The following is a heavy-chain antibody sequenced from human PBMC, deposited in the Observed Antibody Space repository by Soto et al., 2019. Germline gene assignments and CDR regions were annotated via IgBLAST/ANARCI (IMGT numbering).Heavy chain of an antibody. Sequence: TSETLSLPCTVSGGSISRYYWGWIRQAPGKGLEWIGYFYYSGGTNYNPSLKSRVTISVDTSKNQFSLKLSSVTAADTAVYFCVSQRTTVPTQAYFDYWGPGALVTVSS. V-gene: IGHV4-59*01. D-gene: IGHD4-17*01. CDR3: VSQRTTVPTQAYFDY. CDR2: FYYSGGT. J-gene: IGHJ4*02. CDR1: GGSISRYY.